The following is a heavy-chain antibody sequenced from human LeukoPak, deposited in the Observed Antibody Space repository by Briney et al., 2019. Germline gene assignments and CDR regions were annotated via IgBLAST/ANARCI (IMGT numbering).Heavy chain of an antibody. D-gene: IGHD3-22*01. Sequence: PSETLSLTCTVSGGSISSYYWSWIRQPAGKGLEWIGRIYTSGSTNYNPSLKSRVTMSVDTYKNQFSLKLSSVTAADTAVYYCARDRFSIYYDSSGTYNWFDPWGQGTLVTVSS. CDR2: IYTSGST. J-gene: IGHJ5*02. CDR1: GGSISSYY. CDR3: ARDRFSIYYDSSGTYNWFDP. V-gene: IGHV4-4*07.